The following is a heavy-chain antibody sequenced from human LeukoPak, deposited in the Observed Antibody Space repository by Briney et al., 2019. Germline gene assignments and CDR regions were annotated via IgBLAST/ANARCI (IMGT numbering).Heavy chain of an antibody. J-gene: IGHJ3*02. V-gene: IGHV4-59*08. CDR2: IYYSGNP. CDR3: ARHGQVDAFDI. CDR1: AGSISIYY. Sequence: PSETLSLTCIVSAGSISIYYGSWIRQPPGEVREWIGYIYYSGNPNYNRSLKSRVPIPVNKSQDQSSLKLSSVTGADTAVYYCARHGQVDAFDIWGQGTMVTVPS.